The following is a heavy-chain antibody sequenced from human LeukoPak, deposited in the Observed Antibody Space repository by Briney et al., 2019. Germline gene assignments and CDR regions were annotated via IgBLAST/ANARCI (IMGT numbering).Heavy chain of an antibody. D-gene: IGHD3-10*01. Sequence: ASVRVSCKSSGYTFTGYYMHWVRQAPGQGLEWMGWINPNRGGTNCAQKFQDRVTMTRDTSISTVYIELSRLRSDDTAVYYCATGSGSYPVYAFDIWGQGTMVTVSS. CDR1: GYTFTGYY. J-gene: IGHJ3*02. V-gene: IGHV1-2*02. CDR3: ATGSGSYPVYAFDI. CDR2: INPNRGGT.